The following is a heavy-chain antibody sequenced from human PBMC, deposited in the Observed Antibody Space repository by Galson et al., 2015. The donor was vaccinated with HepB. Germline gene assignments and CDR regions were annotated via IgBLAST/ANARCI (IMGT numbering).Heavy chain of an antibody. CDR2: ISGSGGST. CDR1: GFTFSSYA. Sequence: SLRLSCAASGFTFSSYAMSWVRQAPGKGLEWVSAISGSGGSTYYADSVKGRFTISRDNSKNTLYLQMNSLRAEDTAVYYCAKDRPRSIIVVVPAAIDYWGQGTLVTVSS. J-gene: IGHJ4*02. D-gene: IGHD2-2*01. CDR3: AKDRPRSIIVVVPAAIDY. V-gene: IGHV3-23*01.